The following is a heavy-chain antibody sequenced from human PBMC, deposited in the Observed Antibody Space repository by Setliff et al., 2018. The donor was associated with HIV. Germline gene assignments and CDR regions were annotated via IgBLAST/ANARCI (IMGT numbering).Heavy chain of an antibody. CDR2: IYYSGRTSHSGST. J-gene: IGHJ5*02. CDR3: ARENGWLFGWFDP. Sequence: PSETLSLTCTVSGDSITSGGYSWTWIRQPPGKALEWVGYIYYSGRTSHSGSTYYNPSVVSRITISGDTSKNQFSLKLTSVTAADTAIYYCARENGWLFGWFDPWGQGTPVTVSS. D-gene: IGHD3-22*01. V-gene: IGHV4-30-4*08. CDR1: GDSITSGGYS.